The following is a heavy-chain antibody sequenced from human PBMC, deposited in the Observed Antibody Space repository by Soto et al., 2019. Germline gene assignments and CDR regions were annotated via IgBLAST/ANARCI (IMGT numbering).Heavy chain of an antibody. CDR2: MNPNSGNT. CDR3: ARGDFTLYSSSWYASH. D-gene: IGHD6-13*01. V-gene: IGHV1-8*01. J-gene: IGHJ4*02. Sequence: QVQLVQSGAEVKKPGASVKVSCKASGYTFTSYDINWVRQATGQGLEWMGWMNPNSGNTGYAQKFQGRVTMTRNTSISTAYMELSSLRSEDTAVHYCARGDFTLYSSSWYASHWGQGTLVTVSS. CDR1: GYTFTSYD.